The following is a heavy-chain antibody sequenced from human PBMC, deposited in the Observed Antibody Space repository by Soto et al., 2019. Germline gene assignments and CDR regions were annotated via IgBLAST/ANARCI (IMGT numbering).Heavy chain of an antibody. Sequence: PSETLSLTCTVSGGSISSYYWSWIRQLPGKGLEWIGYIYYSGSTNYNPSLKSRVTISVDTSKNQFSLKLSSVTAADTAVYYCARVFGAVARRADWFDPWGQGTLVTVSS. CDR3: ARVFGAVARRADWFDP. D-gene: IGHD3-10*01. CDR2: IYYSGST. V-gene: IGHV4-59*01. J-gene: IGHJ5*02. CDR1: GGSISSYY.